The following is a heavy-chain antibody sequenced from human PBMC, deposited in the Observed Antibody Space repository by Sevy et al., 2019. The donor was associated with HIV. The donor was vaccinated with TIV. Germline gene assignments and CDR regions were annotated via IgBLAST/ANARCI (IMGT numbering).Heavy chain of an antibody. V-gene: IGHV3-21*01. CDR2: ISSSSSYI. Sequence: GGSLRLSCAASGFTFSSYSMNWVRQAPGKGLEWVSSISSSSSYIYYSDSVKGRFTISRDNAKNSLYLQMNSARAEDTAVYYCARVYYDFWSGYISPIGDYYYYMDVWGKGTTVTVSS. J-gene: IGHJ6*03. D-gene: IGHD3-3*01. CDR1: GFTFSSYS. CDR3: ARVYYDFWSGYISPIGDYYYYMDV.